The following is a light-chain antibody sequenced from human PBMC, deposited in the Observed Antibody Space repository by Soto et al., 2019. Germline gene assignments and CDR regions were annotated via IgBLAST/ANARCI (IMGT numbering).Light chain of an antibody. CDR2: YDS. J-gene: IGLJ2*01. CDR3: QVWDTSTFHPI. V-gene: IGLV3-21*04. Sequence: SYELTQSPSVSVAPGRTARIACEGNNIGTKSVHWYQQRPGQAPVVVVYYDSDRPSGIPEQFSGSNSGNTATLTISSVEAGDEADYYCQVWDTSTFHPIFGGGTKLTVL. CDR1: NIGTKS.